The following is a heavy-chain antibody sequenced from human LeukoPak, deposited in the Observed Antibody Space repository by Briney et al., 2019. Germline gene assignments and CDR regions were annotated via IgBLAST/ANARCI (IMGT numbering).Heavy chain of an antibody. Sequence: ASVKVSCKASGYTFTGYYMHWVRQAPGQGLEWMGWINPNSGGTNYAQKFQGRVTMTRDTSISTAYMELSRLRPDDTAVYYCARGVGGDYANYFDYWGQGTLVTVSS. CDR3: ARGVGGDYANYFDY. J-gene: IGHJ4*02. D-gene: IGHD4-17*01. V-gene: IGHV1-2*02. CDR1: GYTFTGYY. CDR2: INPNSGGT.